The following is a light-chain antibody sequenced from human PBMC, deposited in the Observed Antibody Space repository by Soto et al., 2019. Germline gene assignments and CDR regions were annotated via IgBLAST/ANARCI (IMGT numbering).Light chain of an antibody. V-gene: IGKV3-20*01. CDR2: GAS. CDR1: QSVSSSY. J-gene: IGKJ4*01. Sequence: EIVLTQSPGTLSLSPGERATLSCRASQSVSSSYLAWYQQKPGQAPRLLIYGASSRATGIPDRFSGSGSGTDFTLTISRLEPEDFSVYYCQQYGSSHLTFGGWTKLEIK. CDR3: QQYGSSHLT.